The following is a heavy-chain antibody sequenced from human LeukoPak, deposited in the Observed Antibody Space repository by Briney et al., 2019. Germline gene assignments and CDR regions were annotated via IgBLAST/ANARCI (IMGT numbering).Heavy chain of an antibody. D-gene: IGHD2-2*01. Sequence: GGSLRLSCAASGFTFSSYSMNWVRQAPGKGLEWVSSISSSSSYIYYADSVKGRFTISRDNAKNSLYLQMNSLRAEDTAVCYCARTGLYCSSTSCYIDYWGQGTLVTVSS. CDR2: ISSSSSYI. CDR3: ARTGLYCSSTSCYIDY. V-gene: IGHV3-21*01. CDR1: GFTFSSYS. J-gene: IGHJ4*02.